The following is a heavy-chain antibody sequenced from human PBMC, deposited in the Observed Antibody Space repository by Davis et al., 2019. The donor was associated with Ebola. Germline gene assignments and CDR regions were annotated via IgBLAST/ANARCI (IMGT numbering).Heavy chain of an antibody. J-gene: IGHJ6*02. CDR3: ATVLGELPGGTYYYGMDV. D-gene: IGHD3-16*01. V-gene: IGHV1-69*06. CDR1: GYTFTGYY. CDR2: IIPIFGTA. Sequence: SVKVSCKASGYTFTGYYMHWVRQAPGQGLEWMGGIIPIFGTANYAQKFQGRVTITADKSTSTAYMELSSLRSEDTAVYYCATVLGELPGGTYYYGMDVWGQGTTVTVSS.